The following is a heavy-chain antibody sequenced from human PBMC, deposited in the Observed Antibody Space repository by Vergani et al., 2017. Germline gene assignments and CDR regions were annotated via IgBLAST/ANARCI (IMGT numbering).Heavy chain of an antibody. Sequence: QVQLQESGPGLVKPSGTLSLTCAVSGGSISSSNWWSWVRQPPGKGLEWIGEIYHSGSTNYNPSLKSRVTISVDTSKNQFSLKLSSVTAADTAVYYCARGVRRYYYDSSGYYSAHYYYYYYMDVWGKGTTVTVSS. CDR2: IYHSGST. CDR1: GGSISSSNW. V-gene: IGHV4-4*02. CDR3: ARGVRRYYYDSSGYYSAHYYYYYYMDV. D-gene: IGHD3-22*01. J-gene: IGHJ6*03.